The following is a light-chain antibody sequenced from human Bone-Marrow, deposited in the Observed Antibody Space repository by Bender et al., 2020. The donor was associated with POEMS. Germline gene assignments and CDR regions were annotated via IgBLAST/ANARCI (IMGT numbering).Light chain of an antibody. CDR3: AAWEDSLNGWV. V-gene: IGLV3-21*01. J-gene: IGLJ3*02. CDR1: NIGTYS. Sequence: SYVLTQPPSLSVAPGKTARITCGGNNIGTYSVHWYQQKAGQAPVLVIYYDTDRPSGIPDRFSGSKSGTSASLAISGLQSEDEADYYCAAWEDSLNGWVFGGGTKLTVL. CDR2: YDT.